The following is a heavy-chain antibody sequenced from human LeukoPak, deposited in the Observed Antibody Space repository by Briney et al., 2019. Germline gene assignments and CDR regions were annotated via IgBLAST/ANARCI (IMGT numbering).Heavy chain of an antibody. CDR2: IHYSGST. J-gene: IGHJ4*02. Sequence: SETLSLTCTVSGDSIRSSTYYWGWIRQPPGKGLEWIGSIHYSGSTYNNPSLKSRVTISVDTSKNQFSLKLSSVTAADTAVYYCARGVVITFGGAADYWGQGTLVTVSS. V-gene: IGHV4-39*07. CDR1: GDSIRSSTYY. D-gene: IGHD3-16*01. CDR3: ARGVVITFGGAADY.